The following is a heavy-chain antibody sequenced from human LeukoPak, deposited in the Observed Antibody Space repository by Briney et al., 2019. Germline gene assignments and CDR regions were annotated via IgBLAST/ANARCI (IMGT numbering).Heavy chain of an antibody. CDR1: GYSFTSSW. Sequence: GESLQISCQGSGYSFTSSWIGWVRQMPRQGLEWMGIIYPGDSDTRYNPSFQGQVTISADKSISTAYLQWSSLKASDTAMYYGARCWSGEANWFDPWGQGTLVTVSS. D-gene: IGHD3-16*01. CDR2: IYPGDSDT. J-gene: IGHJ5*02. V-gene: IGHV5-51*01. CDR3: ARCWSGEANWFDP.